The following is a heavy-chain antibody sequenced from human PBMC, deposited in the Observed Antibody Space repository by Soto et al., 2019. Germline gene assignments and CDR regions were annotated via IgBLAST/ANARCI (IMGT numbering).Heavy chain of an antibody. V-gene: IGHV3-48*02. CDR1: GFTLSDSA. J-gene: IGHJ6*02. CDR2: ISLTPSTN. CDR3: ARYLKGYPYHAMDV. Sequence: GGPPRLSCADSGFTLSDSAMNWVRQAPGKVLECISDISLTPSTNSYADSVKGRFTSSRDNAQNSVFLQMNSPRDEDTAVYFCARYLKGYPYHAMDVWGQGTTVTVSS. D-gene: IGHD1-1*01.